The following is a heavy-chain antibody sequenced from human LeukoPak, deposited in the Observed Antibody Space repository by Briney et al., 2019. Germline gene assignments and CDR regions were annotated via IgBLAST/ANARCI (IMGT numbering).Heavy chain of an antibody. CDR3: ARDYRGYRAPYYFDY. Sequence: QPGGSLRLSCAASGFTFSSHWMSWVRQASGKGLEWVANIKQDGSEKYYVDSVKGRFTISRDNAKSSLYLQMNSLRAEDTAVYYCARDYRGYRAPYYFDYWGQGTLVTVSS. D-gene: IGHD2-15*01. V-gene: IGHV3-7*01. CDR1: GFTFSSHW. CDR2: IKQDGSEK. J-gene: IGHJ4*02.